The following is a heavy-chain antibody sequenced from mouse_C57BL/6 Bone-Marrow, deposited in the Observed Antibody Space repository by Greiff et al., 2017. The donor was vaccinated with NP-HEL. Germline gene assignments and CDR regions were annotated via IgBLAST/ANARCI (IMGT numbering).Heavy chain of an antibody. Sequence: DVMLVESGGDLVKPGGSLKLSCAASGFTFSSYGMSWVRQTPDKRLEWVATISSGGSYTYYPDSVKGRFTISRDNAKNTLYLQMSSLKSEDTAMYYCARRFDGNYFDYWGQGTTLTVSS. CDR3: ARRFDGNYFDY. V-gene: IGHV5-6*02. CDR2: ISSGGSYT. CDR1: GFTFSSYG. J-gene: IGHJ2*01. D-gene: IGHD2-3*01.